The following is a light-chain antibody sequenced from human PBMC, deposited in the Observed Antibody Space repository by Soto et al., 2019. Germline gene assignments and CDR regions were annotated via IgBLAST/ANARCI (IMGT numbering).Light chain of an antibody. CDR3: GTWDSSLSAVV. Sequence: QSVLTQPPSVSAAPGKKVTISCSGSSSNIGNNYVSWYQQVPGTAPKLLIYDNNKRPSGIPDRFSGSKSGTSATLGITGLQTGDEADYYCGTWDSSLSAVVFGGGTKLTVL. V-gene: IGLV1-51*01. CDR1: SSNIGNNY. CDR2: DNN. J-gene: IGLJ2*01.